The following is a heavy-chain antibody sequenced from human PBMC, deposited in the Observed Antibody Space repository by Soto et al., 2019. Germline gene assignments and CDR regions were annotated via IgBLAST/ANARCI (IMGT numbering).Heavy chain of an antibody. CDR2: INHSGST. D-gene: IGHD3-16*02. Sequence: QVQLQQWGAGLLKPSETLSLTCAVYGGSFSGYYWSWIRQPPGKGLEWIGEINHSGSTNYNPSLKSRGTISVDPSKNQFSLKLSSVTAADTAVDYCARATYGYIWGSYRYTGGYFQHWGQGTLVTVSS. J-gene: IGHJ1*01. CDR3: ARATYGYIWGSYRYTGGYFQH. V-gene: IGHV4-34*01. CDR1: GGSFSGYY.